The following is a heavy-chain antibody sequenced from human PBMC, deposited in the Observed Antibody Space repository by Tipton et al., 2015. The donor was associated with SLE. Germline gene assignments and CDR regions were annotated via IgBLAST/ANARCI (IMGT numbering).Heavy chain of an antibody. D-gene: IGHD1-1*01. Sequence: GSLRLSCAASGFTFSTYWMHWVRQAPGKGLVWVSRINSDGSSTGYADSVKGRFTISRDNAKNTLYLQMNSLRAEDTAVYYCAKGGTGTFDIWGQGTMVIVSS. CDR2: INSDGSST. CDR3: AKGGTGTFDI. CDR1: GFTFSTYW. V-gene: IGHV3-74*01. J-gene: IGHJ3*02.